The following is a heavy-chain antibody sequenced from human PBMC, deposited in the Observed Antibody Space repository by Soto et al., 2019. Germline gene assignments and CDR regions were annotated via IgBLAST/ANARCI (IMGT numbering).Heavy chain of an antibody. V-gene: IGHV4-39*01. D-gene: IGHD2-2*01. J-gene: IGHJ6*02. CDR2: IYYSGST. CDR1: GGCISSSSYY. Sequence: SEILSLTGTVSGGCISSSSYYWGWIRQPPGKGLEWIGSIYYSGSTYYNPSLKSRVTLSVDTSKNQFSLKLSSVTAADTAVYYCARPPPSGYCSTTSCYHGMDVSGQGTTVTVSS. CDR3: ARPPPSGYCSTTSCYHGMDV.